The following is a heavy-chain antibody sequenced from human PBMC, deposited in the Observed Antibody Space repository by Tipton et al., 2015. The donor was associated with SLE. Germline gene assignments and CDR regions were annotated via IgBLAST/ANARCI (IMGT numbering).Heavy chain of an antibody. V-gene: IGHV3-30*04. Sequence: QLVQSGGGVVQPGRSLRLSCAASGFTFSSYSMHWVRQAPGKGLEWVAVISYDGSNKYYADSVKGRFTISRDNSKNTLYLQMNSLRTEDTAIYYCAVGGKLVAPTPFDYWGQGTLVTVSS. D-gene: IGHD2-15*01. CDR2: ISYDGSNK. CDR1: GFTFSSYS. J-gene: IGHJ4*02. CDR3: AVGGKLVAPTPFDY.